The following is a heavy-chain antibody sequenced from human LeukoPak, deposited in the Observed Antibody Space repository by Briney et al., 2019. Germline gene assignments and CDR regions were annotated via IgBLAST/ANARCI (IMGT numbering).Heavy chain of an antibody. V-gene: IGHV4-34*01. CDR1: GGSFSGYY. CDR3: ATQPQKTYYDFWSGYYSY. J-gene: IGHJ4*02. Sequence: PSETLSLTCAVYGGSFSGYYWSWSRQPPGKGLEWIGEINHSGSTNYNPSLKSRVTISVDTSKNQFSLKLSSVTAADTAVYYCATQPQKTYYDFWSGYYSYWGQGTLVTVSS. CDR2: INHSGST. D-gene: IGHD3-3*01.